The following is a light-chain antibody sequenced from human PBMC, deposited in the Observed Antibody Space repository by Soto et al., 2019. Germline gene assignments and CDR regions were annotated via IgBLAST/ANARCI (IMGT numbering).Light chain of an antibody. Sequence: DTVMTQSPDSLAVSLGERATINCKSSQSVFHSANNMNYLAWYQQKPGQSPKLLISWASIRDSGVPDRFSGSTSGTDFALTLNSRKSEDSAVYYCQQCYDTRLYTFGHGTRLEIK. CDR1: QSVFHSANNMNY. CDR3: QQCYDTRLYT. V-gene: IGKV4-1*01. J-gene: IGKJ2*01. CDR2: WAS.